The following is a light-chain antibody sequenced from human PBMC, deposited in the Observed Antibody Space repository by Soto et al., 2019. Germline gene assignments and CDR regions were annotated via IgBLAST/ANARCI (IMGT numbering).Light chain of an antibody. CDR1: QTISSW. Sequence: DIRMTQSPSTLPASVGDRVTITCRASQTISSWLAWYQQKPGKAPDLLIYDASRLAGGVTSRFSGSEYGTEFTLNIGSLQPDEFATYFCKQYYNYSTFGQGTKV. V-gene: IGKV1-5*01. J-gene: IGKJ1*01. CDR2: DAS. CDR3: KQYYNYST.